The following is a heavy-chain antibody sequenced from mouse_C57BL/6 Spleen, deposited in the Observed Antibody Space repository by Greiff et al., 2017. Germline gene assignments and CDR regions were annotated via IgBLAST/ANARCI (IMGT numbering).Heavy chain of an antibody. CDR2: IDPSDSYT. CDR3: ARSETYDYDYY. CDR1: GYTFTSYW. J-gene: IGHJ2*01. V-gene: IGHV1-50*01. D-gene: IGHD2-4*01. Sequence: QVQLQQPGAELVKPGASVKLSCKASGYTFTSYWMQWVKQRPGQGLEWIGEIDPSDSYTNYNPKFKGKATLTVDTSSSTAYMQLSSLTSEDSAVYYCARSETYDYDYYWGQGTTLTVSS.